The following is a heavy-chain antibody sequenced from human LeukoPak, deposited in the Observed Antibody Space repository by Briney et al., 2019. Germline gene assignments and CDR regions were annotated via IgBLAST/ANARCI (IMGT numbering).Heavy chain of an antibody. CDR1: GFTFSNYW. D-gene: IGHD6-19*01. CDR2: INGDGYSI. J-gene: IGHJ4*02. Sequence: GGSLRLSCAASGFTFSNYWMHWVRQAPGKGLVWLSRINGDGYSISYADSVKGRFTISRDNAKKTLYLQMNSLRAEDTAMYYCARGEAVAGNDHWGQGALVTVSS. V-gene: IGHV3-74*01. CDR3: ARGEAVAGNDH.